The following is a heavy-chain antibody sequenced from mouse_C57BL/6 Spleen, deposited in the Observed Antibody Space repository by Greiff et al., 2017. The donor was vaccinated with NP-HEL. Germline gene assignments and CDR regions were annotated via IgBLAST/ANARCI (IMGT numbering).Heavy chain of an antibody. Sequence: QVQLQQSGAELVRPGASVTLSCKASGYTFTDYDMHWVKQTPVHGLEWIGAIDPETGGTAYNQKFKGKAILTADKSSSTAYMELRSLTSEDSAVYYCTSWGIPALYYWGQGTTLTVSS. V-gene: IGHV1-15*01. D-gene: IGHD5-1-1*01. CDR3: TSWGIPALYY. CDR1: GYTFTDYD. CDR2: IDPETGGT. J-gene: IGHJ2*01.